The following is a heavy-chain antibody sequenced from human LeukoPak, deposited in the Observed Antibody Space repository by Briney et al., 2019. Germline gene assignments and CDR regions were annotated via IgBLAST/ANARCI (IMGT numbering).Heavy chain of an antibody. J-gene: IGHJ4*02. V-gene: IGHV3-23*01. CDR1: GFTFSTYA. D-gene: IGHD6-6*01. Sequence: GGSLRLSCAASGFTFSTYAMSWVRQAPGKGLEWVSSITDSGDNAYYADSVKGRSTISRDNSKNTLYLQVDSLRPEDTAIYYCATYSRSLFRHFDYWGQGTLVTVSS. CDR2: ITDSGDNA. CDR3: ATYSRSLFRHFDY.